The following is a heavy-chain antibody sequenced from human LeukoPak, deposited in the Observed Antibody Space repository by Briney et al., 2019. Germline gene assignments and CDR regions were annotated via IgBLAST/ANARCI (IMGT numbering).Heavy chain of an antibody. D-gene: IGHD6-13*01. CDR2: IRYDGSNK. Sequence: GGSLRLSCAASGFTFSSYGMHWVRQAPGKGLEWVAFIRYDGSNKYYADSVKGRFTISRDNSKNTLYLQMNSLRAEDTAVYYCAKERLSSRTLDYWGQGTLVTVSS. CDR3: AKERLSSRTLDY. CDR1: GFTFSSYG. V-gene: IGHV3-30*02. J-gene: IGHJ4*02.